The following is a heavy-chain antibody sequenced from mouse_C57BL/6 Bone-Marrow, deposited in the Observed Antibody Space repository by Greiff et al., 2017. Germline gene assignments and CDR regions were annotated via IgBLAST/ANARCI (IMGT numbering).Heavy chain of an antibody. D-gene: IGHD1-1*01. V-gene: IGHV1-81*01. CDR2: IYPRSGNT. J-gene: IGHJ3*01. CDR1: GYNFTSYG. Sequence: QVQLKESGAELARPGASVKLSCKASGYNFTSYGISWVKQRTGQGLEWIGEIYPRSGNTYYNEKFKGKATLTADKSSSTAYMELRSLTSEDSAVYFCARSLLLFAYWGQGTLVTVSA. CDR3: ARSLLLFAY.